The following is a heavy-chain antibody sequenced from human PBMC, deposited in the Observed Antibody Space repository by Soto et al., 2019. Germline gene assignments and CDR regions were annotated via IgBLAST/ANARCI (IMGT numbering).Heavy chain of an antibody. CDR1: GYSFTTYW. Sequence: PVESLKLSCKVSGYSFTTYWIGWMRQMPGKGLEWMGIVYPGDSDTRYSPSFQGQVTISADKSISTAYLQWSSLRASDTAMYYCARQRGTMIVVVDVFDIWGQGTMVTVSS. CDR3: ARQRGTMIVVVDVFDI. D-gene: IGHD3-22*01. J-gene: IGHJ3*02. CDR2: VYPGDSDT. V-gene: IGHV5-51*01.